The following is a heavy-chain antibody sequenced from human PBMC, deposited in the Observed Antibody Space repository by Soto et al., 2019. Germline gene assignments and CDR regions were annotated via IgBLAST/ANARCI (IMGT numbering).Heavy chain of an antibody. CDR1: GGSVTSTSYY. V-gene: IGHV4-61*01. J-gene: IGHJ4*02. CDR3: ARACEHLYFDY. CDR2: MHYSGST. Sequence: QVQLQESGPGLVKPSETLSLTCTVSGGSVTSTSYYWSWIRQPPGKGLEWIGYMHYSGSTNYNPSLKSRVTISVDTSKNQFSLKLSSVTAADTAVYYCARACEHLYFDYWGQGTLVTVSS.